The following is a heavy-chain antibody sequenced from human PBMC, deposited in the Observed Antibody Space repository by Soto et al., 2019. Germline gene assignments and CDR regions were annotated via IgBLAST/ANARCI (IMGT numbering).Heavy chain of an antibody. CDR1: GYTFTAYY. J-gene: IGHJ6*02. V-gene: IGHV1-2*07. Sequence: ASVKMSCWASGYTFTAYYMNWMRQDPGQGPEWMGWIIPNSGGTNCAHKLHGSDTITRDTSITTVYMGLSRLRSDDTAVYYCARDREGMGSGSFTSTSCNDYYYYYGMDVWGQGSTGTVSS. CDR2: IIPNSGGT. D-gene: IGHD2-2*01. CDR3: ARDREGMGSGSFTSTSCNDYYYYYGMDV.